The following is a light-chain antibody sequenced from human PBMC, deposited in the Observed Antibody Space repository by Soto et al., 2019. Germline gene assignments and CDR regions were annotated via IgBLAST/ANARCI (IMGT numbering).Light chain of an antibody. CDR2: DVS. J-gene: IGLJ1*01. CDR1: SSDVGGYNY. CDR3: SSYTSSTTPYV. Sequence: QSALTQPASVSGSPGQSITISCTGTSSDVGGYNYVSWYQRHPGNAPKLMIFDVSNRPSGVSNCFSGSKSANTASLTISGLQAEDEADYFCSSYTSSTTPYVFGTGTKVTVL. V-gene: IGLV2-14*03.